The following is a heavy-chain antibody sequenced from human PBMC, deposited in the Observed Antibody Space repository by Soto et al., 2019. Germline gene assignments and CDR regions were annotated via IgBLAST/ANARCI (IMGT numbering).Heavy chain of an antibody. CDR1: GFTFSNAW. CDR2: IKSKTDGGTT. D-gene: IGHD6-13*01. CDR3: TTVWGMEAAVGTNNYYYSYSMDV. Sequence: GGSLRLSCAASGFTFSNAWMSWVRQAPGKGLEWVGRIKSKTDGGTTDYATPVKGRFTISSYDSKNTLYLQMNSLKTEDTAVYYCTTVWGMEAAVGTNNYYYSYSMDVWGQGTTVTVSS. V-gene: IGHV3-15*01. J-gene: IGHJ6*02.